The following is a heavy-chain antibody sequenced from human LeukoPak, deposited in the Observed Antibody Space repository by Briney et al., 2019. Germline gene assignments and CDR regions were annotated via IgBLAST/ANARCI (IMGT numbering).Heavy chain of an antibody. J-gene: IGHJ4*02. CDR1: GVSITTYY. Sequence: KPSETLSLTCTVSGVSITTYYWSWIRQPPGKGLEWIGYIYHSGSTYYNPSLKSRVTISVDRSKNQFSLKLSSVTAADTAVYYCARGVWGSYRYTLDYWGQGTLVTVSS. CDR3: ARGVWGSYRYTLDY. V-gene: IGHV4-59*12. CDR2: IYHSGST. D-gene: IGHD3-16*02.